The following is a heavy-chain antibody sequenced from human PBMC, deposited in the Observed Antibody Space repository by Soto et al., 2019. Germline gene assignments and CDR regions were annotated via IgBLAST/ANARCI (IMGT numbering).Heavy chain of an antibody. CDR2: INPSRGLT. Sequence: ASVKVSCKASGDNFNNYYIHWGRQTPGQRPEWIGVINPSRGLTTYSQRFQGRVSMTRDTSTTTVYMELCSLRSEDTAIYYCARDGVPIAGRSGCFDYWGPGTEVTVSS. J-gene: IGHJ4*02. D-gene: IGHD6-19*01. V-gene: IGHV1-46*02. CDR1: GDNFNNYY. CDR3: ARDGVPIAGRSGCFDY.